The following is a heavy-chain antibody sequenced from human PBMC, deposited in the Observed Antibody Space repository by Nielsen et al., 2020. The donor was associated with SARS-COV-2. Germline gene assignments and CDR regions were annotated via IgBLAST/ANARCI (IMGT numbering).Heavy chain of an antibody. J-gene: IGHJ6*03. Sequence: SVKVSCKASGGTFSSYAISWVRQAPGQGLEWMGGIIPIFGTANYAQKFQGRVTITADESTCTAYMELSSLRSEDTAVYYCARDRAVAGISYYYYYYMDVWGKGTTVTVSS. D-gene: IGHD6-19*01. V-gene: IGHV1-69*13. CDR1: GGTFSSYA. CDR2: IIPIFGTA. CDR3: ARDRAVAGISYYYYYYMDV.